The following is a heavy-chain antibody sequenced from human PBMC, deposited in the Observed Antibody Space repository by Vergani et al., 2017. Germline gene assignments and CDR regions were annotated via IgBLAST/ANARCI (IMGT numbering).Heavy chain of an antibody. D-gene: IGHD2/OR15-2a*01. CDR2: TWYEGNNN. J-gene: IGHJ6*03. V-gene: IGHV3-33*06. Sequence: QVQLVESGGGVVQPGRSLRLSCTPSSFKLGDYGMHWVRQAPGRGLEWVSMTWYEGNNNYYADSVKGRFTISKDISKNTVNLQMNSLRVDDTAVYYCAKDVGGCNSISCSYYMDVWGKGTTVTV. CDR3: AKDVGGCNSISCSYYMDV. CDR1: SFKLGDYG.